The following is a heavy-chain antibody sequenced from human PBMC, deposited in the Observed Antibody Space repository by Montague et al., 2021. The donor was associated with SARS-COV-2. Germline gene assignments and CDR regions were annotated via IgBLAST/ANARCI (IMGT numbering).Heavy chain of an antibody. D-gene: IGHD2-2*01. CDR3: ARDPKSSSWGGAFDI. CDR1: GSILSNYA. CDR2: IISLLGTV. Sequence: SLKVSCKASGSILSNYAVNWVRQAPVQGLEWMGGIISLLGTVDYXQKFQGRVTITADTSTSTITVYMELSSLRSDDTAVYYCARDPKSSSWGGAFDIWGQGTMVTVSS. J-gene: IGHJ3*02. V-gene: IGHV1-69*06.